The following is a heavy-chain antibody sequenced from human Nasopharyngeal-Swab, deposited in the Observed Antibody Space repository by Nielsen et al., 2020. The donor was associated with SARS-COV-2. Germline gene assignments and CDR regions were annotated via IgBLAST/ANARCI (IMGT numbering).Heavy chain of an antibody. Sequence: GGSLRLSCAASGFIFSAPAIHWVRQASGKGLEWVGRIGDKEHNYATTYGASVQGRFTISRDDSKNTAFLQMDGLKTEDTALYYCTTDFYFDYWGQGALVTVSS. CDR3: TTDFYFDY. CDR1: GFIFSAPA. V-gene: IGHV3-73*01. J-gene: IGHJ4*02. CDR2: IGDKEHNYAT.